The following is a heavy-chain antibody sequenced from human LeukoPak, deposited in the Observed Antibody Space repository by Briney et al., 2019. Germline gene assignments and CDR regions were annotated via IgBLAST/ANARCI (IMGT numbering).Heavy chain of an antibody. CDR2: LYTSGGT. Sequence: PSETLTLTCTVSGSSISNYYWTWIRQPAGKGLEWIGRLYTSGGTNYNPSLKTRVTMSVDTSKNQVSLKLSSVTAADTAMYYCARAAEYSSGWYLFDYWGQGILVTVSA. D-gene: IGHD6-19*01. J-gene: IGHJ4*02. V-gene: IGHV4-4*07. CDR3: ARAAEYSSGWYLFDY. CDR1: GSSISNYY.